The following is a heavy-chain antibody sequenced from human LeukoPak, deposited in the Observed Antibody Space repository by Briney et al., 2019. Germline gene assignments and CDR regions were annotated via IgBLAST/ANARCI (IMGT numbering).Heavy chain of an antibody. D-gene: IGHD1-26*01. CDR2: ISAIGGYI. CDR1: GFTFSTYS. Sequence: GGSLRLSCAASGFTFSTYSLTWVRQAPVKELEWVSCISAIGGYIFYADSVKGRFTISRDNAKNSLYLHMNSLRVEDTAVYYCARDLSGTNSGGEWGQGTLVTVSS. J-gene: IGHJ4*02. V-gene: IGHV3-21*01. CDR3: ARDLSGTNSGGE.